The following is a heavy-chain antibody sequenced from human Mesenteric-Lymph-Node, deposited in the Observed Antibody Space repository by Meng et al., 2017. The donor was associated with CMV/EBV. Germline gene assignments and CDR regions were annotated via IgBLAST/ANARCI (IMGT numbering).Heavy chain of an antibody. J-gene: IGHJ4*02. Sequence: SGPTLVKPTQTLTLTCTFSGFSLSTSELGVGWIRQPPGKALEWLALIYWNDEKYYSPSVKSRLTITKDTSKNQVVLIMTNMDPVDTATYYCAHTKYASSWPPDYWGQGTLVPSPQ. CDR1: GFSLSTSELG. CDR2: IYWNDEK. CDR3: AHTKYASSWPPDY. D-gene: IGHD6-13*01. V-gene: IGHV2-5*01.